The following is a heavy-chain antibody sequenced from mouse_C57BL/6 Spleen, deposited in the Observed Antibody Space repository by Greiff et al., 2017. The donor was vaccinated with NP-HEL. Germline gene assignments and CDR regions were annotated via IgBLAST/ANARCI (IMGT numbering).Heavy chain of an antibody. J-gene: IGHJ2*01. Sequence: EVQLQQPGPELVKPGASVKMSCKASGYTFTDYNMHWVKQSHGKSLEWIGYINPNNGGTSYNQKFKGKATLTVNKSSSTAYMELLSLTSEDSSVYYCAYPPHSNYEGWNYWGQGTTLTVSS. CDR1: GYTFTDYN. CDR2: INPNNGGT. V-gene: IGHV1-22*01. D-gene: IGHD2-5*01. CDR3: AYPPHSNYEGWNY.